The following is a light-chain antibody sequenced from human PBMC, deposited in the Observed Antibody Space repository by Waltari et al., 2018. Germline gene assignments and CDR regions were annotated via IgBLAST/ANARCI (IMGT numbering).Light chain of an antibody. J-gene: IGKJ1*01. Sequence: DIQMPQSPSSLSASAGARVTVTCRASQGINKELSWFQQRPGKAPTLLIYAASSLQTGVSSRFSGSGFGTDFTLTISSLQPEDVATYYCQQDYSPPWTFGQGTKVEIK. V-gene: IGKV1-27*01. CDR2: AAS. CDR1: QGINKE. CDR3: QQDYSPPWT.